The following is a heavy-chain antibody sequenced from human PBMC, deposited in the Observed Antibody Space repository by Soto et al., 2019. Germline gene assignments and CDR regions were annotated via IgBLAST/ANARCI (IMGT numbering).Heavy chain of an antibody. J-gene: IGHJ5*02. V-gene: IGHV1-2*04. CDR1: GYTFTGYY. CDR2: INPNSGGT. CDR3: ERAPPTVTPNWFDP. Sequence: QVQLVQSGAEVKKPGASVKVSCKASGYTFTGYYMHWVRQAPGQGLEWMGWINPNSGGTNYAQKFQGWVTMTRDTSISTAYMELSRLRSDDTAVYYCERAPPTVTPNWFDPWGQGTLVTVSS. D-gene: IGHD4-17*01.